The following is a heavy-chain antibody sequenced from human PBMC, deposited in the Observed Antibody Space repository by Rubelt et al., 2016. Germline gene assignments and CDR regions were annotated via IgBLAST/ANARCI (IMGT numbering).Heavy chain of an antibody. CDR3: AKDLEAVEGTRVGFDY. Sequence: EVQLLESGGGLVQPGGSLRLSCAASGFTFSSYAMSWVRQAPGKGLEWVSAISGSGGSTYYADSVKGRFTISRDNSKNTLYLQMNSLRAEDTAVYYCAKDLEAVEGTRVGFDYWGQGTLVTVSS. V-gene: IGHV3-23*01. D-gene: IGHD6-19*01. CDR2: ISGSGGST. CDR1: GFTFSSYA. J-gene: IGHJ4*02.